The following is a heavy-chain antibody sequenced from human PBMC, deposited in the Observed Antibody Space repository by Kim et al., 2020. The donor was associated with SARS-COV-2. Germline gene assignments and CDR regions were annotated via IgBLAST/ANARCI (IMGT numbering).Heavy chain of an antibody. V-gene: IGHV1-46*01. D-gene: IGHD7-27*01. CDR2: T. Sequence: TIYAQKFQGRVTLTKATSTSTVYIQLSSLRSEDTAVYYCARDGDRWNFDYWGQGALVTVSS. J-gene: IGHJ4*02. CDR3: ARDGDRWNFDY.